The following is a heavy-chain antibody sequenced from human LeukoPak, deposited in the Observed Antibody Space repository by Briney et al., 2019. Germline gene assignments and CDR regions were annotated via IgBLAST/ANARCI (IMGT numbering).Heavy chain of an antibody. CDR2: ISWNSGSI. Sequence: PGRSLRLSCAASGFTFDDYAMHWVRQAPGKGLEWVSGISWNSGSIGYADSVKGRFTISRDNAKNSLYLQMNSLRAEDTALYYCAKDTGPEYYYYMDVWGKGTTVTVSS. D-gene: IGHD3-10*01. CDR3: AKDTGPEYYYYMDV. V-gene: IGHV3-9*01. CDR1: GFTFDDYA. J-gene: IGHJ6*03.